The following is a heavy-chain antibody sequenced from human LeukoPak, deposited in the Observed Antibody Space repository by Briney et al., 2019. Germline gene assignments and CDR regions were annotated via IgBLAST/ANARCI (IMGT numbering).Heavy chain of an antibody. CDR2: IIPIFGTA. CDR1: GGTFSSYA. CDR3: ARGRITMVRGVGTSFDY. Sequence: ASVKVSCKASGGTFSSYAISWVRQAPGQGLEWMGRIIPIFGTANYAQKFQGRVTITTDESTSTAYMELSSLRSEGTAVYYCARGRITMVRGVGTSFDYWGQGTLVTVSS. J-gene: IGHJ4*02. V-gene: IGHV1-69*05. D-gene: IGHD3-10*01.